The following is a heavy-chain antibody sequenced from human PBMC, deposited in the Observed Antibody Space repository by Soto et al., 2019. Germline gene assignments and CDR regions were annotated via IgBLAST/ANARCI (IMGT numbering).Heavy chain of an antibody. CDR1: GGTFSRHG. J-gene: IGHJ4*02. CDR3: ARGWGYDNNDYYYAY. Sequence: QVQLVQSGAEVRKPGSSVKVSCKASGGTFSRHGINWVRQAPGQGLEWMGGIIPIFGTANHAQKFQGRVTITADESTSTAYMELSSLRSEDTAVYYCARGWGYDNNDYYYAYWGQGTLVIVSS. V-gene: IGHV1-69*01. CDR2: IIPIFGTA. D-gene: IGHD3-22*01.